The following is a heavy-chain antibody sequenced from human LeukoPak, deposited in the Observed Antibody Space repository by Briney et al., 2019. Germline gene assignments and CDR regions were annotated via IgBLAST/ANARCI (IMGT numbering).Heavy chain of an antibody. CDR3: ARGKRDYYGSGSYEAFDI. J-gene: IGHJ3*02. CDR1: GGSISSYY. D-gene: IGHD3-10*01. V-gene: IGHV4-59*01. CDR2: IYYSGST. Sequence: TSETLSLTCTVSGGSISSYYWSWIRQPPGKGLEWIGYIYYSGSTNYNPSLKSRVTISVDTSKNQFSLKLSSMTAADTAVYYCARGKRDYYGSGSYEAFDIWGQGTMVTVSS.